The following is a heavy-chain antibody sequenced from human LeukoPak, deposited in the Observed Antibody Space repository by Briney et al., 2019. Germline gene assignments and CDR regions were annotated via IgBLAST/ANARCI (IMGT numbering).Heavy chain of an antibody. Sequence: GASLRLSCAASGFTFSSYAMSWVRQAPGKGLEWVSGISGSGGSTYYADSVKGRFTISRDNSKSTLYLQMNSLRAEDTAVYYCAKGLGSSGYYYSPFDSWGQGTLVTASS. D-gene: IGHD3-22*01. CDR2: ISGSGGST. J-gene: IGHJ4*02. V-gene: IGHV3-23*01. CDR3: AKGLGSSGYYYSPFDS. CDR1: GFTFSSYA.